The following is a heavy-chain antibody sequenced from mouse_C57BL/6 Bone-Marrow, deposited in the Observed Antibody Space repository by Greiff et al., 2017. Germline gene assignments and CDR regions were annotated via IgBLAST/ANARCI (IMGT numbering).Heavy chain of an antibody. Sequence: VMLVESGPGLVAPSQSLSITCTVSGFSLTSYAISWVRQPPGKGLEWLGVIWTGGGTNYNSALKSRLSISKDNSKSQVFLKMNSLQTDDTAGDYCARNRGYYDWVWFAYWGQGTLVTVSA. V-gene: IGHV2-9-1*01. CDR3: ARNRGYYDWVWFAY. CDR1: GFSLTSYA. CDR2: IWTGGGT. D-gene: IGHD2-3*01. J-gene: IGHJ3*01.